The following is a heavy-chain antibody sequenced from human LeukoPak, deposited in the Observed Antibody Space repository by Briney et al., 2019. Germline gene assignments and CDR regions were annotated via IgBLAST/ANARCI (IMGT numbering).Heavy chain of an antibody. CDR2: ISSSGGTI. CDR3: ATYRQVLLPFES. J-gene: IGHJ4*02. CDR1: GFIFSSYW. Sequence: GGSLRLSCAASGFIFSSYWMHWVRQAPGKGLECVSYISSSGGTIYYADSVKGRFTISRDNAKNSLYLQMNSLRAEDTAIYYCATYRQVLLPFESWGQGTLVTVSS. D-gene: IGHD2-8*02. V-gene: IGHV3-48*04.